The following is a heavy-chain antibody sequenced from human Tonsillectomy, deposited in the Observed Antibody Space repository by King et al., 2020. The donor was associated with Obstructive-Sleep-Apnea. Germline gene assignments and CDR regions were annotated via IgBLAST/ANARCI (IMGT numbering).Heavy chain of an antibody. V-gene: IGHV4-34*01. CDR2: INHSGST. CDR1: GGSFSGYY. J-gene: IGHJ3*02. CDR3: APNYCGGDCYSDAFDI. D-gene: IGHD2-21*02. Sequence: VQLQQWGAGLLKPSETLSLTCAVYGGSFSGYYWSWIRQPPGKGLEWIGEINHSGSTNYNPSLKSRVTISVDTSKNQFSLKLSSVTAADTAVYYWAPNYCGGDCYSDAFDIWGQGTMVTVSS.